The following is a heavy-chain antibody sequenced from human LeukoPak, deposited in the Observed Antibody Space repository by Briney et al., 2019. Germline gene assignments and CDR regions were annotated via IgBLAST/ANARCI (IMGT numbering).Heavy chain of an antibody. CDR2: IRYAGSDI. V-gene: IGHV3-30*02. D-gene: IGHD1-26*01. J-gene: IGHJ4*02. CDR3: AKDLGLQVGASPFDY. Sequence: GGSLRLSCAASGFRFSNYGMHWVRQSPGKGLAWVAFIRYAGSDIHYADSVKGRFTVSRDNSKNTLYLQMNSLRSEDTAVYYCAKDLGLQVGASPFDYWGQGTLVTVS. CDR1: GFRFSNYG.